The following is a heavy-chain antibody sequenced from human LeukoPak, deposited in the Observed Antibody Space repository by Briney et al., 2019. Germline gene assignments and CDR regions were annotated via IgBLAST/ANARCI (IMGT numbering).Heavy chain of an antibody. Sequence: PSETLSLTCTVSGGSISSYYWSWIRQPPGKGLEWIGYIYYSGSTNYNPSLKSRVTISVDTSKNQFSLKLSSVTAADTAVYYCARSETVINPFDYWGQGTLVTVSS. CDR2: IYYSGST. V-gene: IGHV4-59*01. CDR1: GGSISSYY. J-gene: IGHJ4*02. D-gene: IGHD4-17*01. CDR3: ARSETVINPFDY.